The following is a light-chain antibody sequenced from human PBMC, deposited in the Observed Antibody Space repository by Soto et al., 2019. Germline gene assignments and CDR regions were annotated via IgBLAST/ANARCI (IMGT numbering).Light chain of an antibody. J-gene: IGLJ1*01. V-gene: IGLV2-8*01. Sequence: QSALTQPPSASGSPGQSVAISCTGTTSDIGGYDYVSWYQQHPGKAPKLMIYEVNKRPSGVPDRVSGSKSGNTASLTVSGLQAEDEADYYCSSHGGNSPYVFGTGTKVTVL. CDR3: SSHGGNSPYV. CDR1: TSDIGGYDY. CDR2: EVN.